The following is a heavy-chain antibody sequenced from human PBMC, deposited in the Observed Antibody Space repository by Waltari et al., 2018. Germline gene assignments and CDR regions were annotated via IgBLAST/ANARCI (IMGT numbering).Heavy chain of an antibody. CDR1: GFTVSSNY. D-gene: IGHD5-18*01. CDR3: ARERGYSYGYPTVEIYYYYYMDV. CDR2: IYSGGST. Sequence: PGGSLGLSCAASGFTVSSNYMSWVRQAPVKGLGWVSVIYSGGSTYYADSVKVRFTISRDNSKNTLYLQMNSLRAEDTAVYYCARERGYSYGYPTVEIYYYYYMDVWGKGTTVTVSS. V-gene: IGHV3-53*01. J-gene: IGHJ6*03.